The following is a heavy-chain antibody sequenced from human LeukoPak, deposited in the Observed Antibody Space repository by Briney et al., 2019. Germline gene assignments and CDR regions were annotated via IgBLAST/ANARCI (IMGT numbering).Heavy chain of an antibody. Sequence: GGSLRLSCAASGFTVSSNYMSWVRQAPGKGLEWVSVIYSGGSTYYADSVKGRFTISRDNSKDTLYLQMNSLRAEDTAVYYCARRAGAYSHPYDYWGQGTLVTVSS. D-gene: IGHD4/OR15-4a*01. V-gene: IGHV3-53*01. CDR2: IYSGGST. J-gene: IGHJ4*02. CDR3: ARRAGAYSHPYDY. CDR1: GFTVSSNY.